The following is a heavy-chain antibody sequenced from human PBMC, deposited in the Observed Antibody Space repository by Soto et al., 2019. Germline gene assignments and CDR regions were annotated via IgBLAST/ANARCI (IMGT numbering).Heavy chain of an antibody. J-gene: IGHJ6*03. CDR1: GVSISSSSYY. CDR3: ARHAGYDFWSGYYNYYYYYMDV. D-gene: IGHD3-3*01. V-gene: IGHV4-39*01. CDR2: IYYSGST. Sequence: SETLSLTCTVSGVSISSSSYYWGWIRQPPGKGLEWIGSIYYSGSTYYNPSLKSRVTISVDTSKNQFSLKLSSVTAADTAVYYCARHAGYDFWSGYYNYYYYYMDVWGKGTTVTVSS.